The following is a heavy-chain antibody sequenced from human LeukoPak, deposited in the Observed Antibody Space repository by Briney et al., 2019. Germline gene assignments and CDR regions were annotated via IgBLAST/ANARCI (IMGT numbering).Heavy chain of an antibody. CDR1: GFNFGSYS. J-gene: IGHJ4*02. CDR2: ISADSAAT. Sequence: TGGSLRLSCAASGFNFGSYSMTWVRQAPGKGLEWVPVISADSAATFYADSVKGRFTISRDNSKNTLYLQMNSLRAEDTAVYYCAKSHEGWSYRAYRTRLDYWGQGTLVTVSS. D-gene: IGHD3-16*02. CDR3: AKSHEGWSYRAYRTRLDY. V-gene: IGHV3-23*01.